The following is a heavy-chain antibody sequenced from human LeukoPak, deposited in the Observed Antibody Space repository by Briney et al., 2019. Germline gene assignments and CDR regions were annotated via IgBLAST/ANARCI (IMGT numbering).Heavy chain of an antibody. J-gene: IGHJ6*02. V-gene: IGHV4-59*01. CDR2: IYYSGST. D-gene: IGHD2-2*01. CDR3: ARDGIVVAPAGGAGFYYGMDV. CDR1: GGSISSYY. Sequence: SETLSLTCTVSGGSISSYYWSWIRQPPGKGLEWIGYIYYSGSTNYNPSLKSRVTISVDTSKNQFSLKLSSVTAADTAVYYCARDGIVVAPAGGAGFYYGMDVWGQGTTVTVSS.